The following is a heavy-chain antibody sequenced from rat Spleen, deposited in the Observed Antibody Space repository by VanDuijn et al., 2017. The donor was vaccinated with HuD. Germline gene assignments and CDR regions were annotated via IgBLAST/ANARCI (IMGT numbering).Heavy chain of an antibody. CDR2: ISTGGGST. Sequence: EVQLVVSGGGLVQAGRSLKLSCVASGFKFNNYWMTWVRQAPTKGLEWVAYISTGGGSTYYRDSVKGRFTIPRDNAKSTLYLQRNSLRSEDTATYYCTRDADLGIAAIDYFDYWGQGVMVTVSS. V-gene: IGHV5-31*01. CDR1: GFKFNNYW. CDR3: TRDADLGIAAIDYFDY. D-gene: IGHD1-2*01. J-gene: IGHJ2*01.